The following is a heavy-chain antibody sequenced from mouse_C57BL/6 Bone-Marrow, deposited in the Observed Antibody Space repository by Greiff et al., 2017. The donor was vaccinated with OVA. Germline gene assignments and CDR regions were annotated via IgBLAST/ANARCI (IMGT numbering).Heavy chain of an antibody. J-gene: IGHJ4*01. CDR1: GYTFTSYW. CDR3: ARSGITTVEGDFAMDY. CDR2: IYPGSGRT. Sequence: QVQLQQSGAELVKPGASVKMSCKASGYTFTSYWITWVKQRPGQGLEWIGDIYPGSGRTNYNEKFKSKATLTVDTSSSTAYMQLSSLTSEDSAVYYCARSGITTVEGDFAMDYWGQGTSVTGSS. D-gene: IGHD1-1*01. V-gene: IGHV1-55*01.